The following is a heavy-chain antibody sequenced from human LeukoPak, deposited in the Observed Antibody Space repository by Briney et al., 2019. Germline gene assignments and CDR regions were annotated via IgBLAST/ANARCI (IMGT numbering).Heavy chain of an antibody. CDR1: GGSFRGYY. J-gene: IGHJ4*02. D-gene: IGHD2-15*01. CDR2: INHSGST. Sequence: SETLSLTCAVYGGSFRGYYWSWIRQPPGKGLEWIGEINHSGSTNYNPSLKSRVTISVDTSKNQFSLKLSPVTAANTAVYYCASSCSGGSCSTPTRLDYWGQGTLVTVSS. CDR3: ASSCSGGSCSTPTRLDY. V-gene: IGHV4-34*01.